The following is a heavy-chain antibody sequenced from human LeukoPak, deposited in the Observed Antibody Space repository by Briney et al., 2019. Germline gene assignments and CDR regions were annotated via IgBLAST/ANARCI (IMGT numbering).Heavy chain of an antibody. J-gene: IGHJ4*02. Sequence: TGGSLRLSCAASGFTFSSYSMNWVRQAPGKGLEWVSYINSSSSTIYYADSVKGRFTISRDNAKNSLYLQMNSLRAEDTAVYDCARDVQPYYYGSGTESFDYWGQGTLVTVSS. CDR2: INSSSSTI. CDR1: GFTFSSYS. V-gene: IGHV3-48*01. CDR3: ARDVQPYYYGSGTESFDY. D-gene: IGHD3-10*01.